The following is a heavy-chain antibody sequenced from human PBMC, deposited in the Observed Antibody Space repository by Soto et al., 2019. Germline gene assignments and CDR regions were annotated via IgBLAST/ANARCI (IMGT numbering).Heavy chain of an antibody. CDR3: AAEGTVTTGMDV. CDR2: IVVGSGNT. J-gene: IGHJ6*02. CDR1: GFTFTSSA. D-gene: IGHD4-17*01. Sequence: QMQLVQSGPEVKKPGTSVKVSCKASGFTFTSSAMQWVRQARGQRLERRGWIVVGSGNTNYAQKLQERVTITRDMSTSTAYMELSSLRSEDTAVYYCAAEGTVTTGMDVWGQGTTVTVSS. V-gene: IGHV1-58*02.